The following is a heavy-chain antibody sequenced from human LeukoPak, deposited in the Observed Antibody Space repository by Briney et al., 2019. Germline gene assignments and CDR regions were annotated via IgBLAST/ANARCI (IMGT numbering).Heavy chain of an antibody. Sequence: GGSLRLSCAASGFTFRSYSMNWVRQAPGKGLEWVSSISSSSYIYYADSVKGRFTISRDNAKNSLYLQMNSLRAEDTAVYYCARDGVLWFGGEGAFDIWGQGTMVTVSS. D-gene: IGHD3-10*01. CDR2: ISSSSYI. CDR1: GFTFRSYS. CDR3: ARDGVLWFGGEGAFDI. V-gene: IGHV3-21*01. J-gene: IGHJ3*02.